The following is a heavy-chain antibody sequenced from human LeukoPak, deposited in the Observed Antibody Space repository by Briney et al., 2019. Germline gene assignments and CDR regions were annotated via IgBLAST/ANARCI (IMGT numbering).Heavy chain of an antibody. CDR2: ISSSGSNI. CDR3: AREFPPVETGYCYGMDV. D-gene: IGHD3-9*01. Sequence: PGGSLRLSCAASGFSFSSYSMNWVRQAPGKGLEWVSYISSSGSNIYYADSVKGRFTISRDNAKNSLYMQMNSLRAEDTAVYYCAREFPPVETGYCYGMDVWGQGTTVTVSS. V-gene: IGHV3-48*04. CDR1: GFSFSSYS. J-gene: IGHJ6*02.